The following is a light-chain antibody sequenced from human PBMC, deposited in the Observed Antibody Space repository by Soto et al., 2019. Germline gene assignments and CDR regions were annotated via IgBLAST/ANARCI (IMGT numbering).Light chain of an antibody. CDR3: QSYDSSEWV. CDR1: SSDIGAGYD. V-gene: IGLV1-40*01. J-gene: IGLJ3*02. Sequence: QSVLTQPPSVSGAPGQRVTISCTGSSSDIGAGYDVHWYQQLPGTAPKLLIYGNSNRPSGVPDRFSASKSGTSASLAITGLQAEDEADYYCQSYDSSEWVFGGGTKVTVL. CDR2: GNS.